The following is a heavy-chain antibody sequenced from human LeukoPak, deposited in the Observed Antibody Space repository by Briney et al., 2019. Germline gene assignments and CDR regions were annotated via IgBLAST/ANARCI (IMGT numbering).Heavy chain of an antibody. D-gene: IGHD2-2*02. Sequence: GGSLRLSCAASGFTFSSYGMHWVRQAPGKGLEWVAVISYVGSNKYYADSVKGRFTISRDNAKNTLYLQMNSLRAEDTAVYYCAKDQGGGYCSSTSCYMDWFDPWGQGTLVTVSS. CDR2: ISYVGSNK. V-gene: IGHV3-30*18. CDR3: AKDQGGGYCSSTSCYMDWFDP. CDR1: GFTFSSYG. J-gene: IGHJ5*02.